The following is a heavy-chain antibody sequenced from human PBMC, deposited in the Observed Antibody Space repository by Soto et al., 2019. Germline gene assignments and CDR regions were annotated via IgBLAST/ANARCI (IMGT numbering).Heavy chain of an antibody. CDR3: AAGFMDDYDSSGYPNLDY. CDR1: GFTFTSSA. D-gene: IGHD3-22*01. V-gene: IGHV1-58*01. Sequence: QMQLVQSGPEVKKPGTSVKVSCKASGFTFTSSAVQWVRQARGQRLEWIGWIVVGSGNTNYAQKFQERVTITRDMSTSTAYMELSSLRSEDTAVYYCAAGFMDDYDSSGYPNLDYWGQGTLVTVSS. CDR2: IVVGSGNT. J-gene: IGHJ4*02.